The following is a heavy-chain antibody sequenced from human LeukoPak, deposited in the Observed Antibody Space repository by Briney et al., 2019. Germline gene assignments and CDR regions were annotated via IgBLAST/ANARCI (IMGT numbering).Heavy chain of an antibody. CDR1: GYSISSGYY. V-gene: IGHV4-38-2*02. CDR3: ARDPFEGLRLGDLSYIFDC. J-gene: IGHJ4*02. Sequence: RSSETLSLTCTVSGYSISSGYYWGWIRQPPGKGLEWIGSIYHSGSTYYNPSLKSRVTISIDTSRNQFSLKLSSVTAADTALYYCARDPFEGLRLGDLSYIFDCWGLGTLVTVSS. D-gene: IGHD3-16*02. CDR2: IYHSGST.